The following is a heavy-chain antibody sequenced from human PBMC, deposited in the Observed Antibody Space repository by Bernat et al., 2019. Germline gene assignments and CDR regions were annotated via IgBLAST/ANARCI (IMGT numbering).Heavy chain of an antibody. CDR3: ARALDYSDLRNAFDI. CDR2: ISYDGSNK. J-gene: IGHJ3*02. Sequence: QVQLVESGGGVVQPGRSLRLSCAASGFTFSSYAMHWVRQAPGKGLEWVAVISYDGSNKYYADSVKGRFTISRDNSKNTLYLQMNSLRAEDTAVYYCARALDYSDLRNAFDIWGQGTMVTVSS. CDR1: GFTFSSYA. V-gene: IGHV3-30-3*01. D-gene: IGHD4-11*01.